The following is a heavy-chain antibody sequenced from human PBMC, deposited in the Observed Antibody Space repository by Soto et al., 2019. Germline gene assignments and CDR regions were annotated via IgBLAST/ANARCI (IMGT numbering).Heavy chain of an antibody. CDR3: TSDLYSRRAWATDY. Sequence: EVQLVESGGGPVKPGGSLRLSCAASGFTFSNAWVNWVRQAPSKGLEWVARIKHRADGGTTDYAAPVKGRFTISRDDSRNPVFLQMDGLKVEDTAMYYCTSDLYSRRAWATDYWGQGTPVTVST. CDR1: GFTFSNAW. V-gene: IGHV3-15*07. D-gene: IGHD2-15*01. CDR2: IKHRADGGTT. J-gene: IGHJ4*02.